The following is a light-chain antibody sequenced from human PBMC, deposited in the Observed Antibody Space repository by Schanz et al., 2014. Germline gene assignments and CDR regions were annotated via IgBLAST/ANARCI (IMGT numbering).Light chain of an antibody. J-gene: IGLJ2*01. CDR1: SSDVGGYNY. CDR3: CSYSHTRTFVL. Sequence: QSALTQPPSASGSLGQSVTISCTGTSSDVGGYNYVSWYQQHPGKAPKLMIYEVTKRPSGVPDRFSGSKSGNTASLTISGLQAEDEATYYCCSYSHTRTFVLFGGGTKLTVL. V-gene: IGLV2-8*01. CDR2: EVT.